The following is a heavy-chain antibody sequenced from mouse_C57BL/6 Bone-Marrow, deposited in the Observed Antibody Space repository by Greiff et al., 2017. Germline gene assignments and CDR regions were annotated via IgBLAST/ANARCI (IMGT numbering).Heavy chain of an antibody. CDR1: GYTFTAYE. CDR3: TRFIYYYGESFAY. CDR2: IDPETGGT. D-gene: IGHD1-1*01. J-gene: IGHJ3*01. V-gene: IGHV1-15*01. Sequence: QVQLQQSGAELVRPGASVTLSCKASGYTFTAYEMHWVKQTPVHGLEWIGAIDPETGGTAYNQKFKGKAILTADKSSSTAYMELRSLTSEDSAVYYCTRFIYYYGESFAYWGQGTLVTVSA.